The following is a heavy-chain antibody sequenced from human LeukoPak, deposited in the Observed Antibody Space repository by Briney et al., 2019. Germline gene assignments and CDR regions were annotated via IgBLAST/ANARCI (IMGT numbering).Heavy chain of an antibody. CDR2: IYKDGKI. CDR1: GFTVSSTY. Sequence: GGSLRLSCAASGFTVSSTYMSWVRQAPGKGLEWVSVIYKDGKIYYIDSVKGRFTISRDTSKNTLYLQMNSLRVEDTAVYYCASRHCSGGDCYFAGADPFDHWGQGTLVTVSS. J-gene: IGHJ4*02. D-gene: IGHD2-21*01. CDR3: ASRHCSGGDCYFAGADPFDH. V-gene: IGHV3-53*01.